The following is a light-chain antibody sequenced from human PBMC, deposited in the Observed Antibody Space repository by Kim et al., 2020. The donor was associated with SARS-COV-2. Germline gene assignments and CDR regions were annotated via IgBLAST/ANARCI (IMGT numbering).Light chain of an antibody. CDR1: RDHSNYR. V-gene: IGLV9-49*01. CDR3: GADYGSGTNSGGV. Sequence: QPVLTQPPSASASLGASVTLTCTLSRDHSNYRVDWYQQRPGKAPRFVMRVGTGEIVGSKGDGIPDRFSVLGSGLNRFLTIKNIQDEDEGDYYCGADYGSGTNSGGVFGGGTQLTVL. J-gene: IGLJ3*02. CDR2: VGTGEIVG.